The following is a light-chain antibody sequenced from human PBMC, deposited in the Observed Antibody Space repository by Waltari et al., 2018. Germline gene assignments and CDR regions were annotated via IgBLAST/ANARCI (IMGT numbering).Light chain of an antibody. J-gene: IGLJ3*02. Sequence: QSALTQPASVSGSPGQSITISCPVATSALVDYNYVSWYHQNPDKAPRLMIYEVSNRPSGVSNRFSGSKSGNTASLTISGLQAEDEADYYCFSYTTSSTWVFGGGTKLTVL. CDR2: EVS. CDR3: FSYTTSSTWV. CDR1: TSALVDYNY. V-gene: IGLV2-14*01.